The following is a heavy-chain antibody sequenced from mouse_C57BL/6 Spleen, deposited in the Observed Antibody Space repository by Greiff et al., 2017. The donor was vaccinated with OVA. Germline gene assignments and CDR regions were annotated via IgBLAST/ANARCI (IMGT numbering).Heavy chain of an antibody. D-gene: IGHD2-4*01. J-gene: IGHJ3*01. V-gene: IGHV1-4*01. CDR3: ARSDDYDERAWFAY. Sequence: QVQLQQSGAELARPGASVKMSCKASGYTFTSYTMHWVKQRPGQGLEWIGYINPSSGYTKYNQKFKDKATLTADKSSSTAYMQLSSLTSEDSAVYYCARSDDYDERAWFAYWGQGTLVTVSA. CDR2: INPSSGYT. CDR1: GYTFTSYT.